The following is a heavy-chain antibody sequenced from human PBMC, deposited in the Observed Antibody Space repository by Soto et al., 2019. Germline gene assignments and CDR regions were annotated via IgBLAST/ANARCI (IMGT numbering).Heavy chain of an antibody. D-gene: IGHD6-19*01. J-gene: IGHJ5*02. V-gene: IGHV4-59*01. CDR1: GGSISSYY. Sequence: QVQLQESGPGLVKPSETLSLTCTVSGGSISSYYWSWIRQPPGKGLEWIGYIYYSGSTNYNPSLKSRVTISVDTSKNQFSLKLSSVTAADTAVYYCARARGWLVGYWFDPWGQGTLFTVSS. CDR2: IYYSGST. CDR3: ARARGWLVGYWFDP.